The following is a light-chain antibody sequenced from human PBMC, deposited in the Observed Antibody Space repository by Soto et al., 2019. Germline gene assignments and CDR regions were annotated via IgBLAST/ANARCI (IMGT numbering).Light chain of an antibody. Sequence: DIQMTQSPSTLSASVGDRVTITCRASQSISSWLAWYQQKPGTAPKLLIYKASTLQSGVPSRFSGSGSGTEFTLTISSLQPDDSASYYCQQYNDNWTCGQGTKVE. CDR3: QQYNDNWT. J-gene: IGKJ1*01. CDR1: QSISSW. CDR2: KAS. V-gene: IGKV1-5*03.